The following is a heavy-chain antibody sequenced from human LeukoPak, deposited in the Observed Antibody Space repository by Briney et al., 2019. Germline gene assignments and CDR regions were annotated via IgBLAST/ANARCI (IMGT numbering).Heavy chain of an antibody. V-gene: IGHV3-64*01. Sequence: GGSLRLSCTASGFTFNNYAMHWVRQAPGQGLEYVSTISSNGGTTYYANSVKGRSTISRDNSKNTLYLQMGSLRVEDMAVYYCARGVAPSRYWGQGTLVTVSS. J-gene: IGHJ4*02. CDR1: GFTFNNYA. D-gene: IGHD3-3*01. CDR2: ISSNGGTT. CDR3: ARGVAPSRY.